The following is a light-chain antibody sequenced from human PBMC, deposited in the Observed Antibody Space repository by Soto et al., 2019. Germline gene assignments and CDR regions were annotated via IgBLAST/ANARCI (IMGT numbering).Light chain of an antibody. CDR3: SSYADTERI. J-gene: IGLJ2*01. Sequence: QSVLTQPRSVSGSPGQSGTISCTGSSTDVGGYNYVSWYQQHPGKAPKLIMYDVSKRPSGVPDRFSGSKSGNTASLTISGLQAEDEADYYCSSYADTERIFGGGTKLTVL. CDR2: DVS. CDR1: STDVGGYNY. V-gene: IGLV2-11*01.